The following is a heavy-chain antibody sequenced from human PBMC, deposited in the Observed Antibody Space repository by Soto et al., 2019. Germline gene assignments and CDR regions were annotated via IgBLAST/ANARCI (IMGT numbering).Heavy chain of an antibody. CDR3: ARLEGLATISYYFDF. D-gene: IGHD3-9*01. Sequence: ASVKVSCKASGYTFTNYGINWVRQAPGQGLEWMGWISTYNGNTKYAQKLQGRVTMTTDTSTSTAYMELRSLRSDDTAVYFCARLEGLATISYYFDFWGPGALVTVSS. V-gene: IGHV1-18*01. J-gene: IGHJ4*02. CDR2: ISTYNGNT. CDR1: GYTFTNYG.